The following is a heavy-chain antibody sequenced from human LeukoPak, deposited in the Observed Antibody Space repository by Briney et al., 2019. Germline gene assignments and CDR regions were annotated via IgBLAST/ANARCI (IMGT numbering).Heavy chain of an antibody. CDR2: MNPNTGNT. CDR3: ARLSQTPDYYGSGGYFYLGY. Sequence: VASVKVSCKGYRYTFSSYDINWVRQAPGLGLEWMGWMNPNTGNTGYAPKFQGRVTMTRDTSISTAYMELRGLRSEDTAVYYCARLSQTPDYYGSGGYFYLGYWGQGTRVTVSS. J-gene: IGHJ4*02. D-gene: IGHD3-22*01. V-gene: IGHV1-8*01. CDR1: RYTFSSYD.